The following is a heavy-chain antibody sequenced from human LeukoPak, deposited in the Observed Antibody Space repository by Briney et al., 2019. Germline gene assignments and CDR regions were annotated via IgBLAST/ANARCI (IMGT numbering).Heavy chain of an antibody. CDR3: ARVAEQLVDY. V-gene: IGHV1-18*01. J-gene: IGHJ4*02. CDR1: GYTFTSYG. D-gene: IGHD6-13*01. CDR2: ISGYNGNT. Sequence: ASVKVSCKASGYTFTSYGISWVRQAPGQALEWMGWISGYNGNTNYAQNLQGRVTMTTDTSTSTAYMELRSLRSDDTAVYYCARVAEQLVDYWGQGTLVTVSS.